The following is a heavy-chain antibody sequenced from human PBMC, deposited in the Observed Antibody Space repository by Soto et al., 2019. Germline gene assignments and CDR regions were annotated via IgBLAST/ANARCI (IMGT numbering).Heavy chain of an antibody. D-gene: IGHD2-15*01. CDR3: AGRGRSIAGEPGPFDH. V-gene: IGHV4-59*01. J-gene: IGHJ4*02. Sequence: SETLSLTCTVSGGSISSYYWSWIRQPPGKGLEWIGYIYYSGSTNYNPSLKSRVTISVDTSKNQFSLKLSSVTAADTAVYYCAGRGRSIAGEPGPFDHWGQGNLVTVSS. CDR1: GGSISSYY. CDR2: IYYSGST.